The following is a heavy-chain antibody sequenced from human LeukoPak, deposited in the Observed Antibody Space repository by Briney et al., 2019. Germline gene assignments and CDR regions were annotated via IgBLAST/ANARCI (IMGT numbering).Heavy chain of an antibody. Sequence: ASVKVSCKASGYTFTSYDINWVRQATGQGLEWMGWMNPNSGNTGYAQKFQGRVTMTRNTSISTAYMGLSSLRSEDTAVYYCARAAYYDFWSGYYLYYYYMDVWGKGTTVTVSS. J-gene: IGHJ6*03. CDR2: MNPNSGNT. V-gene: IGHV1-8*01. D-gene: IGHD3-3*01. CDR3: ARAAYYDFWSGYYLYYYYMDV. CDR1: GYTFTSYD.